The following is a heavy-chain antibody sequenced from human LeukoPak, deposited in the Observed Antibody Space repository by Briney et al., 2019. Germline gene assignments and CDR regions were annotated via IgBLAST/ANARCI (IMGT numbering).Heavy chain of an antibody. D-gene: IGHD3-3*01. CDR3: ARMPLPYDFWSRSGDAFDI. V-gene: IGHV3-7*01. Sequence: GGSLRLSCAASGFTFSSYWMSWVRQAPGKGLEWVANIKQDGSEKYYVDSVKGRFTISRDNAKNSLYLQMNSLRAEDTAVYYCARMPLPYDFWSRSGDAFDIWGQGTMVTVSS. J-gene: IGHJ3*02. CDR1: GFTFSSYW. CDR2: IKQDGSEK.